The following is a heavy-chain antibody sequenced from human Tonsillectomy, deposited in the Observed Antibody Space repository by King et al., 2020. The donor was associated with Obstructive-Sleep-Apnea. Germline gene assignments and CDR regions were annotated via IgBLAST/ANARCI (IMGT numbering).Heavy chain of an antibody. CDR2: ISSSSSYI. Sequence: QLVQSGGGLVKPGGSLRLSCAASGFTFSSYSMNWVRQAPGKGLEWVSSISSSSSYIYYADSVKGRFTISRDNAKNSLYLQMNSLRAEDTAVYYCARDGKRLEELSLYRNAFDIWGQGTMVTVSS. V-gene: IGHV3-21*01. CDR1: GFTFSSYS. CDR3: ARDGKRLEELSLYRNAFDI. J-gene: IGHJ3*02. D-gene: IGHD3-16*02.